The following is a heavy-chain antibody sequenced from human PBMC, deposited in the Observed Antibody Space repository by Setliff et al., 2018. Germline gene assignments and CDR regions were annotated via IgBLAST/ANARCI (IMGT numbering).Heavy chain of an antibody. J-gene: IGHJ4*02. CDR1: GFSFRTYA. D-gene: IGHD6-13*01. Sequence: PGESLKISCAASGFSFRTYAMSWVRQAPGKGLEWASTITIDDAYSYYADSVKGRFTISRDNSQSTLYLQMNGLRAEDTAVYYCAKEKSSSTWYERKPFDCWGQGTPVTVSS. V-gene: IGHV3-23*01. CDR2: ITIDDAYS. CDR3: AKEKSSSTWYERKPFDC.